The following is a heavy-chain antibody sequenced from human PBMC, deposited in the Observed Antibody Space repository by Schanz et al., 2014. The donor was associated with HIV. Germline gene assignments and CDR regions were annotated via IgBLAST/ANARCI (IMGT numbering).Heavy chain of an antibody. CDR1: GFTFDDHA. V-gene: IGHV3-9*01. J-gene: IGHJ4*02. CDR2: INWSGSST. CDR3: AKDWARTAGYCFHY. D-gene: IGHD3-9*01. Sequence: EEQLVESGGGLVQPGRSLRLSCAASGFTFDDHAMHWVRQPPGKGLEWVSGINWSGSSTGYADSVKGRFTISRDNAKNSLYLQMNSLRAEDTAFYYCAKDWARTAGYCFHYWGQGTLVTVSS.